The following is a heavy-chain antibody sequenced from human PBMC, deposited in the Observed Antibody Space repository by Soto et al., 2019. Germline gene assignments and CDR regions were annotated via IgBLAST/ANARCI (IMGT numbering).Heavy chain of an antibody. CDR1: GGSFSGYY. D-gene: IGHD1-26*01. CDR3: ASGPISWELFT. V-gene: IGHV4-34*01. J-gene: IGHJ5*02. Sequence: SETLSLTCAVYGGSFSGYYWSWIRQPPGKGLEWIGEINHSGSTNYNPSLKSRVTISVDTSKNQFSLKLSSVTAADTAVYYCASGPISWELFTWGQGTLVTVSS. CDR2: INHSGST.